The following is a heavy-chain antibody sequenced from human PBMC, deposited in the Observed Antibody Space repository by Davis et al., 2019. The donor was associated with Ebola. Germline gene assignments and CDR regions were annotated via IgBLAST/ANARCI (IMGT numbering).Heavy chain of an antibody. CDR1: GGSISSSSYY. CDR3: ARDSDYAVGYFDY. J-gene: IGHJ4*02. D-gene: IGHD5-12*01. CDR2: IYYSGST. V-gene: IGHV4-39*07. Sequence: PSETLSLTCTVSGGSISSSSYYWGWIRQPPGKGLEWIGSIYYSGSTNYNPSLKSRVTISVDTSKNQFSLKLSSVTAADTAVYYCARDSDYAVGYFDYWGQGTLVTVSS.